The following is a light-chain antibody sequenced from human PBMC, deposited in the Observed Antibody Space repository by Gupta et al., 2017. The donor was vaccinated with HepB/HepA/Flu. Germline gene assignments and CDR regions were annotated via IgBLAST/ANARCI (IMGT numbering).Light chain of an antibody. CDR3: QQYGTPVT. CDR1: QSISSSY. CDR2: GAS. V-gene: IGKV3-20*01. Sequence: GERASLSCRASQSISSSYLAWYQQRPGQAPRLLIYGASSRATSIPDRFSGSGSGTDFTLTIRRLEPEDFAVYYCQQYGTPVTFGQGTKLEIK. J-gene: IGKJ2*01.